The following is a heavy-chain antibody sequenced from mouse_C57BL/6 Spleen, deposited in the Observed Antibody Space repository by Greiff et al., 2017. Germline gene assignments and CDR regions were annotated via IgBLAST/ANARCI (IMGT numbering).Heavy chain of an antibody. Sequence: QVQLQQPGAELVKPGASVKLSCKASGYTFTSYWMHWVKQRPGRGLEWIGRIAPNSGGTKYNEKFKSKATLTVDKPSSTAYMQLSSLTSEDSAVYYCARGVTTVVATGYFDYWGQGTTLTVSS. V-gene: IGHV1-72*01. J-gene: IGHJ2*01. CDR2: IAPNSGGT. D-gene: IGHD1-1*01. CDR1: GYTFTSYW. CDR3: ARGVTTVVATGYFDY.